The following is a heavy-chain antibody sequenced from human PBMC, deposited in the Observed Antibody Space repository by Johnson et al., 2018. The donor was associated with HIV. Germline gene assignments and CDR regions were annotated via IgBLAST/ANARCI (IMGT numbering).Heavy chain of an antibody. V-gene: IGHV3-30-3*02. CDR1: GFTFSSYA. Sequence: QVQLVESGGGVVQPGGSLRLSCAASGFTFSSYAMHWVRQAPGKGLEWVAVISYDGSNKYYADSVKGRFTISRDNSKNTLYLQMNSLRAEDTAVYYCARRGYSSSGGAFDIWGQGTMVTVSS. J-gene: IGHJ3*02. CDR2: ISYDGSNK. D-gene: IGHD6-6*01. CDR3: ARRGYSSSGGAFDI.